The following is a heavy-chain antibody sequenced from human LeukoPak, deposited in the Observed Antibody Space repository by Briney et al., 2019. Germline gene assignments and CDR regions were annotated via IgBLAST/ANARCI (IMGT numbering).Heavy chain of an antibody. V-gene: IGHV4-59*08. Sequence: SETPSLTCTVSGVSLSSDYWSWIRQPPGKGLEWIGSIYYSGSTNYNPSLKSRVTISVDTSKNQFSLKLSSVTAADTAVYYCARQKDSGTYPFDYWGQGTLVTVSS. J-gene: IGHJ4*02. CDR1: GVSLSSDY. D-gene: IGHD1-26*01. CDR3: ARQKDSGTYPFDY. CDR2: IYYSGST.